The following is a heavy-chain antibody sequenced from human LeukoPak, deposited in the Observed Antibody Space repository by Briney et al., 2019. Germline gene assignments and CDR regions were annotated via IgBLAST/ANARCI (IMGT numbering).Heavy chain of an antibody. D-gene: IGHD1-26*01. Sequence: GGSLRLSCAASGFIFNNYGLIWVRQAPGKGLQWVSAISNDGGGTTYADFVKGRFTISRDNSKNTLFLQMNSLRAEDTAVYYCAKEMGGWEPIIDYWGQGTLVTVSS. CDR3: AKEMGGWEPIIDY. CDR2: ISNDGGGT. V-gene: IGHV3-23*01. CDR1: GFIFNNYG. J-gene: IGHJ4*02.